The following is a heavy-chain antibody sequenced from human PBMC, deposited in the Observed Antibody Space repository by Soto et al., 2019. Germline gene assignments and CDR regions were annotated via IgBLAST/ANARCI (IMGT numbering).Heavy chain of an antibody. J-gene: IGHJ4*02. CDR3: ARGRLNNHGPVYSSDY. V-gene: IGHV3-23*01. Sequence: EVQVLESGGGLVQPGGSLRLSCAASGFTFSSYAMNWVRQAPGKGLEWVSGISGSGTRTYYVDSVRDRFTISRDNAKNTVYLQMNSLRAEATAAFYRARGRLNNHGPVYSSDYWGQGALVTFSA. D-gene: IGHD2-15*01. CDR1: GFTFSSYA. CDR2: ISGSGTRT.